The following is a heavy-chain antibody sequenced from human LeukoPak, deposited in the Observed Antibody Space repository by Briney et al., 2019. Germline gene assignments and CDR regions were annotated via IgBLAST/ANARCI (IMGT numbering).Heavy chain of an antibody. Sequence: SETLSLTCTVSGGSISSYYWSWIRQPPGKGLEWIGSIYYSGSTYYNPSLKSRVTISVDTSKNQFSLKLSSVTAADTAVYYCARSGITMIVRTWGQGTLVTVSS. J-gene: IGHJ4*02. CDR1: GGSISSYY. V-gene: IGHV4-59*05. CDR2: IYYSGST. D-gene: IGHD3-22*01. CDR3: ARSGITMIVRT.